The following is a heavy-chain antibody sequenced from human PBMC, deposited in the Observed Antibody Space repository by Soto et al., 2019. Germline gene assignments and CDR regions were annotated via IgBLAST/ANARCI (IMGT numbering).Heavy chain of an antibody. D-gene: IGHD1-20*01. V-gene: IGHV3-30-3*01. Sequence: GGSLRLSCAASGFTFSSYAMHWVRQAPGKGLEWVAVISYDGSNKYYADSVKGRFTISRDNSKNTLYLQMNSLRAEDTAVYYRARDRITGRRYYYYGMDVWGQGTTVTVSS. J-gene: IGHJ6*02. CDR2: ISYDGSNK. CDR1: GFTFSSYA. CDR3: ARDRITGRRYYYYGMDV.